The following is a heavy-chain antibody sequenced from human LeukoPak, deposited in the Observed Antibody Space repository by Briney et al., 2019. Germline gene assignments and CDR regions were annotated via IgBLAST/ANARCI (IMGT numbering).Heavy chain of an antibody. CDR1: GGSISSSSYY. J-gene: IGHJ5*02. Sequence: SETLSLTCTVSGGSISSSSYYWGWIRQPPGKGLKWIGSIYYSGSTYYNPSLKSRVTISVDTSKNQFSLKLSSVTAADTAVYYCARDTNDSSTPWGQGTLVTVSS. CDR2: IYYSGST. CDR3: ARDTNDSSTP. V-gene: IGHV4-39*07. D-gene: IGHD3-22*01.